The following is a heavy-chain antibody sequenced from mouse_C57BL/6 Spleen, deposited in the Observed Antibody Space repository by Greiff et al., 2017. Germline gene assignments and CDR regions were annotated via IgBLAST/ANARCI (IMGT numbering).Heavy chain of an antibody. D-gene: IGHD1-1*01. CDR2: ISYDGSN. J-gene: IGHJ1*03. CDR3: ARDEGYGSIYWYFDV. Sequence: LMESGPGLVKPSQSLSLTCSVTGYSITSGYYWNWIRQFPGNKLEWMGYISYDGSNNYNPSLKNRISIPRDTSKNQFFLKLNSVTTEDTATYYCARDEGYGSIYWYFDVWGTGTTVTVSS. V-gene: IGHV3-6*01. CDR1: GYSITSGYY.